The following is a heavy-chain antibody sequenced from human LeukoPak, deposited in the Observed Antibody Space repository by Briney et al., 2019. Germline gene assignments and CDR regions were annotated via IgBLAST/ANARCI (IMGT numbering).Heavy chain of an antibody. D-gene: IGHD3-22*01. CDR2: INDSGGST. V-gene: IGHV3-23*01. J-gene: IGHJ4*02. CDR1: GFTFSSYA. Sequence: GASLRLSCAASGFTFSSYAMSWVRQAPGKGLEWVSGINDSGGSTYYADSVKGRFTISRDNSKNTLYLQMNSLRAKDTAAYYCAKGVDTRRRIGMRVVVTYYFDYWGQGTLVTV. CDR3: AKGVDTRRRIGMRVVVTYYFDY.